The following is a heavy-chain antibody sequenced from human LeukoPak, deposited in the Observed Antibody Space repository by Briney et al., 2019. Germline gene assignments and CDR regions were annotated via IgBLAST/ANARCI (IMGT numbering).Heavy chain of an antibody. D-gene: IGHD6-13*01. V-gene: IGHV1-46*01. CDR1: GYTFTSYH. Sequence: ASVKVSCKASGYTFTSYHIHWVRQAPGQGLEWMGIITPSNGFTTHAQKFQGRLTMTRDTSTSTVYMELNSLTSEVMAVYYCARAGDSNWANYYYGLDVWGKGTTVTVSS. CDR3: ARAGDSNWANYYYGLDV. CDR2: ITPSNGFT. J-gene: IGHJ6*04.